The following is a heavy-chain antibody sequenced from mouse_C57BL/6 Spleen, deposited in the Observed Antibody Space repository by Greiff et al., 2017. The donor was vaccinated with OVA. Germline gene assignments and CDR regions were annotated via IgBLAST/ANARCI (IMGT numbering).Heavy chain of an antibody. V-gene: IGHV1-55*01. CDR1: GYTFTSYW. CDR2: IYPGSGST. J-gene: IGHJ3*01. CDR3: ARFPYGYDGAWGAY. Sequence: VQLQQPGAELVKPGASVKMSCKASGYTFTSYWITWVKQRPGQGLEWIGDIYPGSGSTNYNEKFKSKATLTVDTSSSTAYMQLSSLTSEDSAVYYCARFPYGYDGAWGAYWGQGTLVTVSA. D-gene: IGHD2-2*01.